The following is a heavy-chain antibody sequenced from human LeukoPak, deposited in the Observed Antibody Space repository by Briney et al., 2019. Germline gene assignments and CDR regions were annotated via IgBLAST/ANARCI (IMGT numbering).Heavy chain of an antibody. CDR1: GFTFSSYD. CDR3: ARGGSGSYWGGAFDY. CDR2: IGTAGDT. V-gene: IGHV3-13*01. J-gene: IGHJ4*02. D-gene: IGHD1-26*01. Sequence: GGSLRLSCAASGFTFSSYDMHWVRQATGKGLEWVSAIGTAGDTYYPGSVKGRFTISRENAKNSLYLQMNSLRAEDTAVYYCARGGSGSYWGGAFDYWGQGALVTVSS.